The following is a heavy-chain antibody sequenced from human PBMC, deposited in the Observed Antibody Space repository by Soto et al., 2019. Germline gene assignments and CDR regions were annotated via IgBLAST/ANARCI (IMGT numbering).Heavy chain of an antibody. D-gene: IGHD3-22*01. CDR3: ARGGIHFYDDSGHAFDY. Sequence: QVQLVQSGAEVQKPGSSLKVSCKASGDTFDIYGFNWVRQAPGQGLECLGTIIPIFGTADYAQKFEGRVSITADKSTSTAYMELASLTSEDSAIYYCARGGIHFYDDSGHAFDYWGQGTLITVSS. J-gene: IGHJ4*02. V-gene: IGHV1-69*06. CDR2: IIPIFGTA. CDR1: GDTFDIYG.